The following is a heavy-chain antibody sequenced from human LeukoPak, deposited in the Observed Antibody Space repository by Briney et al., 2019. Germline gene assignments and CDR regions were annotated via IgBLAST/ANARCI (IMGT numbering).Heavy chain of an antibody. D-gene: IGHD5-24*01. CDR1: GGSISSHY. V-gene: IGHV4-59*11. CDR2: IYNSGST. CDR3: ARMGDGYNSFDY. J-gene: IGHJ4*02. Sequence: SETLSLTCTVSGGSISSHYWSWIRQPPGKGLEWIGYIYNSGSTNYNPSLKSRVTISVDTSKNQFSLKLSSVTAADTAVYYCARMGDGYNSFDYWGQGSLVTVSS.